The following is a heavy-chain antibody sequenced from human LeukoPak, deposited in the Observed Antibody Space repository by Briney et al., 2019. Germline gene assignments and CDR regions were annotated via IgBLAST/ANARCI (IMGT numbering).Heavy chain of an antibody. CDR1: GYTFSGYS. CDR3: AGLRRSSYRSDFFYYYDH. CDR2: VNTVSSYI. Sequence: GGSLRLSCAASGYTFSGYSMNWVRQAPGKGLEWVASVNTVSSYIYYADSMRGRFPISRDNAKNSLFLQMNSLRAEDTAVYYCAGLRRSSYRSDFFYYYDHWGQGTLVTVSS. V-gene: IGHV3-21*01. J-gene: IGHJ4*02. D-gene: IGHD6-19*01.